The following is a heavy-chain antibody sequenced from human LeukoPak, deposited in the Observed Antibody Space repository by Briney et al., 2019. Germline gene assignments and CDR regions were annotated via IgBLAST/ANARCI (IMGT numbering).Heavy chain of an antibody. V-gene: IGHV3-11*04. Sequence: GGSLRLSCAASGFTFSDYYMSWIRQAPAKGLEWISYISTSGNTTYYDDSVKGRFTISRDDAKNSLYLQMNSLRADDTALYYCARVRGSYSVDYWGQGTLVTVSS. D-gene: IGHD3-10*01. J-gene: IGHJ4*02. CDR3: ARVRGSYSVDY. CDR1: GFTFSDYY. CDR2: ISTSGNTT.